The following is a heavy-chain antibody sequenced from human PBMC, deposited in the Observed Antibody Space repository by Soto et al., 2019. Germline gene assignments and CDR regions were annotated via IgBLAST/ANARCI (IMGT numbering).Heavy chain of an antibody. CDR2: MNPNSGNT. J-gene: IGHJ6*02. Sequence: ASVKVSCKASGYTFTIYDINCVLQSTVQWLEWMGWMNPNSGNTGYAQKFQGRVTMTRNTSISTAYMELSSLRSEDTAVYYCARVGGYGSGSYFYVWGQGTTVTVSS. CDR3: ARVGGYGSGSYFYV. V-gene: IGHV1-8*01. D-gene: IGHD3-10*01. CDR1: GYTFTIYD.